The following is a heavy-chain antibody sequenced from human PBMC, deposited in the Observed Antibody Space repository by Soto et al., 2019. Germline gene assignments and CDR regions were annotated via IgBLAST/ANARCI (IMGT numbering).Heavy chain of an antibody. CDR1: GDSVSRNSAG. J-gene: IGHJ4*01. CDR2: TYYRSKWYY. Sequence: SQTLSLTCVITGDSVSRNSAGWSWVRQSPSRGLEWLGRTYYRSKWYYEYAVSVRGRITINPDTSKNQYSLQLNSVTPEDTAVYFCARGEQYSGTIFDYWGQGTLVTVSS. V-gene: IGHV6-1*01. CDR3: ARGEQYSGTIFDY. D-gene: IGHD1-26*01.